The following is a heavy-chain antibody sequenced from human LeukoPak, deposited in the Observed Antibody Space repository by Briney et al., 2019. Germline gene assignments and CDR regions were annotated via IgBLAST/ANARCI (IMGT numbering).Heavy chain of an antibody. Sequence: SETLSLTCAVYGGSSSGYYWSWIRQPPGKGLEWIGEITHSGSTNYNPSLKSRVTISVDTSKNQFSLKLSSVTAADTAVYYCARHFKLRYFDWCQGTLVTVSS. V-gene: IGHV4-34*01. CDR1: GGSSSGYY. J-gene: IGHJ4*02. CDR2: ITHSGST. CDR3: ARHFKLRYFD. D-gene: IGHD3-9*01.